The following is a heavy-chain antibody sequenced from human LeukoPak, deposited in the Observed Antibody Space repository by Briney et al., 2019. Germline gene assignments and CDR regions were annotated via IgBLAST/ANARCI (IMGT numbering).Heavy chain of an antibody. CDR2: ISYDGNNK. J-gene: IGHJ4*02. CDR3: ARGPGGGSSWYDY. CDR1: GFTFAIYA. Sequence: GGSLRLSCAASGFTFAIYAMHWVRQAPGKGLEWVAVISYDGNNKYYADSVKGRFTISRDNSKNTLYLQMNSLRAEDTAVYYCARGPGGGSSWYDYWGQGTLVTVSS. D-gene: IGHD6-13*01. V-gene: IGHV3-30-3*01.